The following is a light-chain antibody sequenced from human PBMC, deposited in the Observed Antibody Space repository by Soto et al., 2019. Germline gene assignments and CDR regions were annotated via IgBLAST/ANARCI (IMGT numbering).Light chain of an antibody. J-gene: IGKJ1*01. V-gene: IGKV1-39*01. CDR2: AAS. CDR1: QSIDRY. Sequence: DIQITQSPSSLSASVGDRVTITCRASQSIDRYLNWYQQKPGRAPKLLIYAASSLQSGVPSRFRGSGSGTDFTLTISSLEPEDFATYYCHQSYSHPRTFGQGTKVDIK. CDR3: HQSYSHPRT.